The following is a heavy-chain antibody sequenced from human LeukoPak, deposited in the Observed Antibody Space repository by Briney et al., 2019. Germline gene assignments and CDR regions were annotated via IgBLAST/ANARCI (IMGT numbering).Heavy chain of an antibody. J-gene: IGHJ4*02. CDR2: IYYSGST. Sequence: PSETLSLTCTVSGGSISSTSYYWGWIRQPPGKGLEWIGTIYYSGSTYYNPSLKSRVTISVDTSKNQFSLKLSSVTAADTAVYYCARADKTYYYDSSGYLAYWGQGTLVTVSS. V-gene: IGHV4-39*07. CDR3: ARADKTYYYDSSGYLAY. D-gene: IGHD3-22*01. CDR1: GGSISSTSYY.